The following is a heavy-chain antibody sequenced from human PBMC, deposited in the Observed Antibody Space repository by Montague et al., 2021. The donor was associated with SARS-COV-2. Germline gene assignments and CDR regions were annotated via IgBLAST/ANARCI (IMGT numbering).Heavy chain of an antibody. D-gene: IGHD3-10*01. CDR2: IYYSGST. CDR1: GGSISSGGYY. J-gene: IGHJ5*02. CDR3: ARARRGSGSGSYFDILVNWFDP. V-gene: IGHV4-31*03. Sequence: TLSLTCTVSGGSISSGGYYWSWIRQYPGKGLEWIGYIYYSGSTYYNPSLKSRVTISVDTSKNQFSLKLSSVTAADTAVYYCARARRGSGSGSYFDILVNWFDPWGQGTLVTVSS.